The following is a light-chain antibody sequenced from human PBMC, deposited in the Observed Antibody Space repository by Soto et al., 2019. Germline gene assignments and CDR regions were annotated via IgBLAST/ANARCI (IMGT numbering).Light chain of an antibody. CDR1: QSVSRY. V-gene: IGKV3-11*01. J-gene: IGKJ5*01. CDR3: QQRSSWPIT. Sequence: EILLTQSPATLSLSPGERATLSCRASQSVSRYLAWYQQKPGQAPRLLIYDTSNRATGFPARFSGSGSGTDFTLTISRLEPEDFAVYYCQQRSSWPITFGQGTRLEIK. CDR2: DTS.